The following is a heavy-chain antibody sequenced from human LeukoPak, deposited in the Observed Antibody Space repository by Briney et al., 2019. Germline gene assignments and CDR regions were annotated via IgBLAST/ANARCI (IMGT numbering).Heavy chain of an antibody. CDR2: ISGSGSST. D-gene: IGHD2-15*01. CDR1: GFTFTTYA. Sequence: PGGSLRLSCSASGFTFTTYAMSWVRQAPGKGLEWVSAISGSGSSTYYAASVKGRFTISRDNSKNTLFLQMNSLRAEDTAVYYCATREDFPYMDVWGKGTTVTVSS. V-gene: IGHV3-23*01. J-gene: IGHJ6*03. CDR3: ATREDFPYMDV.